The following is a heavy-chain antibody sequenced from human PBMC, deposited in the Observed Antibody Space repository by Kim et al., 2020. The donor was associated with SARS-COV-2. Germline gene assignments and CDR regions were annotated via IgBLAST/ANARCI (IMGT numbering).Heavy chain of an antibody. J-gene: IGHJ3*02. V-gene: IGHV4-59*01. CDR2: T. CDR3: ARVGRDDAFDI. Sequence: THHNPSHKTRVTISLETSKNQFSLKLSSVTAADTAVYYCARVGRDDAFDIWGQGTMVTVSS.